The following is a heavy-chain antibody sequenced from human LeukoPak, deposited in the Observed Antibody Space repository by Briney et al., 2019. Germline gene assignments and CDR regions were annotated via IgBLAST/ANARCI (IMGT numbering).Heavy chain of an antibody. D-gene: IGHD3-22*01. J-gene: IGHJ4*02. V-gene: IGHV1-2*02. CDR3: ARYRGKYYDSSGYDY. CDR1: GYTFTGYY. Sequence: ASVKVSCKASGYTFTGYYMHWVRQAPGEGLEWMGWNIPRSGGTNYAQKFQGRVTMTRDTSISTAYMELNSLRSDDTAVYYCARYRGKYYDSSGYDYWGQGTLVTVSS. CDR2: NIPRSGGT.